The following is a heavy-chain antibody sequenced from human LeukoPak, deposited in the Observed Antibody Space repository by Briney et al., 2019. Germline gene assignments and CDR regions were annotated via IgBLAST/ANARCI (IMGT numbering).Heavy chain of an antibody. J-gene: IGHJ4*02. Sequence: ASVKVSCKASGYTFIDYYMNWVRQAPGQGLEWMGWINTNTGETNYAQKFQGRVTMTRDTSISTVYMELTSLTSDDTAVYYCARDGGTYYYDSSGYYACDYWGQGTLVTVSS. CDR2: INTNTGET. D-gene: IGHD3-22*01. CDR1: GYTFIDYY. CDR3: ARDGGTYYYDSSGYYACDY. V-gene: IGHV1-2*02.